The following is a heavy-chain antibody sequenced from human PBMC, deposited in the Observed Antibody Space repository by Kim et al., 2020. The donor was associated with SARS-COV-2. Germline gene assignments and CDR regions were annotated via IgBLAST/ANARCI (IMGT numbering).Heavy chain of an antibody. CDR2: INPSGGST. CDR1: GYTFTSYY. V-gene: IGHV1-46*01. J-gene: IGHJ4*02. Sequence: ASVKVSCKASGYTFTSYYMHWVRQAPGQGLEWMGIINPSGGSTSYAQKFQGRVTMTRDMSTSTVYMELSSLRSEDTAVYYCATSKEYGDYFTGLDYWGQGTLVTVSS. D-gene: IGHD4-17*01. CDR3: ATSKEYGDYFTGLDY.